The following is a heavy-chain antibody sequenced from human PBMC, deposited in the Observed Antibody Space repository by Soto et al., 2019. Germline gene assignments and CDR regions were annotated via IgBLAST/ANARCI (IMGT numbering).Heavy chain of an antibody. V-gene: IGHV5-10-1*01. CDR1: GYSFTSYW. CDR2: IDPSDSYT. D-gene: IGHD4-17*01. CDR3: ARHDGDYRGYYYYGMDV. Sequence: EVQLVQSGAEVKKPGESLRISCKGSGYSFTSYWISWVRQMPGKGLEWMGRIDPSDSYTNYSPSFQGHVTISADKSISTAYLQWCSLEASATAMYYCARHDGDYRGYYYYGMDVWGQGTTVTVSS. J-gene: IGHJ6*02.